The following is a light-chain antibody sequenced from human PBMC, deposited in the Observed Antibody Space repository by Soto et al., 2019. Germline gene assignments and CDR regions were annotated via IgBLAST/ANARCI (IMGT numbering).Light chain of an antibody. CDR3: QQYNSYGT. J-gene: IGKJ1*01. Sequence: EIVLTQSPATLSSFPGDRVTLSCRASQYINTRLAWYQHRPGQSPRLLIYQTSLRAAGIPARFSASGSGTDFTLTISDVQPEDFATYYCQQYNSYGTFGQGTKVEIK. V-gene: IGKV3-11*01. CDR1: QYINTR. CDR2: QTS.